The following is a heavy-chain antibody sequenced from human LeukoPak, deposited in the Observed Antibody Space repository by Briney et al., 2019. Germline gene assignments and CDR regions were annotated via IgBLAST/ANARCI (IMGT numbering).Heavy chain of an antibody. Sequence: GGSLRLSCAASGFTFSSYEMNWGRQAPGKGLEWVSYISSSGSTIYYADSVKGRFTISRDNAKNSLYLQMNSLRAEDTAVYYCAELGITMIGGVWGKGTTVTIS. D-gene: IGHD3-10*02. J-gene: IGHJ6*03. CDR2: ISSSGSTI. CDR1: GFTFSSYE. CDR3: AELGITMIGGV. V-gene: IGHV3-48*03.